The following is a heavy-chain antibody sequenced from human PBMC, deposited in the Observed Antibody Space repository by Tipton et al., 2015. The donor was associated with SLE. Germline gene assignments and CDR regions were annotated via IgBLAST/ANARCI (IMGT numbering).Heavy chain of an antibody. V-gene: IGHV1-18*04. J-gene: IGHJ4*02. CDR3: ARRIHGYFGRVRCYFSDY. CDR1: GYTFSDYG. Sequence: QLVQSGGEVKKPGASVKVSCTASGYTFSDYGISWVRQAPGQGLQWMGWINPYNGNTKNAQKFQGRVTMTTDTPTSTAYLELRSLKSDDTAVYYCARRIHGYFGRVRCYFSDYWGQGTLVTVSS. CDR2: INPYNGNT. D-gene: IGHD2-15*01.